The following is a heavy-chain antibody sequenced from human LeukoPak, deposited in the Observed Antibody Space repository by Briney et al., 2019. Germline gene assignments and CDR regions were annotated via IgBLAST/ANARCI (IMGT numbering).Heavy chain of an antibody. CDR3: ASLMYCGGDCYSSYWYFDL. V-gene: IGHV1-2*02. Sequence: ASVKVSCKASGFPFNGYYLHWVRQAPGQGLEWMRWINPNSGATNYAQNFQGRVTMTRDTSITTAYMELRRLRSEDTAVYYCASLMYCGGDCYSSYWYFDLWGRGTLVTVSS. CDR1: GFPFNGYY. CDR2: INPNSGAT. D-gene: IGHD2-21*02. J-gene: IGHJ2*01.